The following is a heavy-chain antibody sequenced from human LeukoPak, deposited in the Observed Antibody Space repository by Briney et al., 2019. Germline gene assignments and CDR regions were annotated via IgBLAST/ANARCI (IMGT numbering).Heavy chain of an antibody. CDR1: GGSISSGGYS. CDR3: ARGYSYGYLDY. V-gene: IGHV4-30-2*01. Sequence: PSETLFLTCAVSGGSISSGGYSWSWIRQPPGKGLEWIGYIYHSGSTYYNPSLKSRVTISVDRSKNQFSLKLSSVTAADTAVYYCARGYSYGYLDYWGQGTLVTVSS. J-gene: IGHJ4*02. CDR2: IYHSGST. D-gene: IGHD5-18*01.